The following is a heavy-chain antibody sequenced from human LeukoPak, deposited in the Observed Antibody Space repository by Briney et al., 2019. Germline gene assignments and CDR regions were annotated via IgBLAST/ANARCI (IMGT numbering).Heavy chain of an antibody. CDR2: ISYDGNIK. D-gene: IGHD1-26*01. Sequence: SGGSLRLSCAASGFTLSSHAIHWVRQAPGKGLEWVALISYDGNIKYYADSVKGRFTISRDNSKNTLSLQMNSLRAEDTAVYYCARVIPEGGSYSFDYWGQGTLVTVSS. V-gene: IGHV3-30*04. J-gene: IGHJ4*02. CDR1: GFTLSSHA. CDR3: ARVIPEGGSYSFDY.